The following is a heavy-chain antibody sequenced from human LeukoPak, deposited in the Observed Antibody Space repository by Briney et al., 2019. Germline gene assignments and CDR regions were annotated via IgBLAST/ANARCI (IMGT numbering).Heavy chain of an antibody. V-gene: IGHV4-61*02. CDR1: GGSISSGSYY. CDR2: IYTSGST. D-gene: IGHD1-26*01. CDR3: ARGTLGLRVAFDI. Sequence: PSETLSLTCTVSGGSISSGSYYWSWIRQPAGKGLEWIGRIYTSGSTNYNPSLKSRVTISVDTSKNQFSLKLSSVTAADTAVYYCARGTLGLRVAFDIWGQGTMVTVSS. J-gene: IGHJ3*02.